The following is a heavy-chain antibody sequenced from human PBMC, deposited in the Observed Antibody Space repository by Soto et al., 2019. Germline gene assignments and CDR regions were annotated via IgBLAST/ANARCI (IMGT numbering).Heavy chain of an antibody. J-gene: IGHJ6*02. Sequence: PSETLSLSCTVSGCSISSGGYYWGRIPPHPGKGLEWIGYIYYSGSTYYNPSLKSRVTISVDTSKNQFSLKLSSVTAADTAVYYCAREGRARPYYYYGMDVWGQGTTVTVSS. CDR1: GCSISSGGYY. CDR3: AREGRARPYYYYGMDV. D-gene: IGHD6-6*01. V-gene: IGHV4-31*03. CDR2: IYYSGST.